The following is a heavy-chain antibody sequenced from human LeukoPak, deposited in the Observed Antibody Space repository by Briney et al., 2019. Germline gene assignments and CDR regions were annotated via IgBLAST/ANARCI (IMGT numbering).Heavy chain of an antibody. J-gene: IGHJ2*01. Sequence: SETLSLTCTVSGGSISSYYWSWIQQPAGKGLEWIGRMYTSGSTNYNPSLKSRVTMSVDTSKNQFSLKLSSVTAADTAVYYCARDLWVVGGSANCSGGSCYSVQLWYFDLWGRGTLVTVSS. CDR1: GGSISSYY. CDR3: ARDLWVVGGSANCSGGSCYSVQLWYFDL. CDR2: MYTSGST. V-gene: IGHV4-4*07. D-gene: IGHD2-15*01.